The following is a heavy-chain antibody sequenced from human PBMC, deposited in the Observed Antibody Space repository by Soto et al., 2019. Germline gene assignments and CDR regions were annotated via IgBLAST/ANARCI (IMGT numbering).Heavy chain of an antibody. CDR2: MSDSGTA. J-gene: IGHJ4*01. CDR3: ASYILGGAYEFWE. D-gene: IGHD3-3*01. V-gene: IGHV3-66*01. Sequence: PGGSLRLSCAASGFTVNSRFMTWIRQAPGKGLEWVSVMSDSGTAYYADSVKGRFTISRDISKNTVFLQMNSLRAEDTAVYYCASYILGGAYEFWEGVQGTRVTVTS. CDR1: GFTVNSRF.